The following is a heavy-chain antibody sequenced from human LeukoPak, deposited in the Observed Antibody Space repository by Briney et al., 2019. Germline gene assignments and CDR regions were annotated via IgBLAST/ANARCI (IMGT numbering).Heavy chain of an antibody. J-gene: IGHJ4*02. CDR1: GYRFSNYW. Sequence: GESLKISFKGSGYRFSNYWIGWVRPMPGKGLEWMGIIYPADSDTRYSPSFQGQVTISADKSISTAYLQWSSLKASDTAMYYCARGASGYDYDYWGQGTLVTVYS. D-gene: IGHD5-12*01. CDR2: IYPADSDT. V-gene: IGHV5-51*01. CDR3: ARGASGYDYDY.